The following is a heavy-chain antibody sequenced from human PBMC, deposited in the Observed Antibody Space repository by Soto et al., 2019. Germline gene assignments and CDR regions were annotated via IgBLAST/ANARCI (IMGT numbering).Heavy chain of an antibody. CDR3: AGEIRGYSYGFDY. CDR1: GDSVSSGGYY. V-gene: IGHV4-31*03. D-gene: IGHD5-18*01. J-gene: IGHJ4*02. Sequence: SETLSITFTVSGDSVSSGGYYWSWIRQHPGKGLEWIGYIYYSGSTYYNPSLKSRVTISVDTSKNQFSLKLSSVTAADTAVYYCAGEIRGYSYGFDYWGQGTLLTVSS. CDR2: IYYSGST.